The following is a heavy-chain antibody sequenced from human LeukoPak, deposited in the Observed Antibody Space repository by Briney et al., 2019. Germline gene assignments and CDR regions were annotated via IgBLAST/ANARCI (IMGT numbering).Heavy chain of an antibody. D-gene: IGHD1-26*01. V-gene: IGHV4-31*03. CDR2: IYYSGST. Sequence: SETLSLTCTVLGGSISSGGYYWSWIRQHPGKGLEWIGYIYYSGSTYYNPSLKSRVTISVDTSKYQFSLKLSSVTAADTAVYYCAGSIVGATPFDYWGQGTLVTVSS. J-gene: IGHJ4*02. CDR1: GGSISSGGYY. CDR3: AGSIVGATPFDY.